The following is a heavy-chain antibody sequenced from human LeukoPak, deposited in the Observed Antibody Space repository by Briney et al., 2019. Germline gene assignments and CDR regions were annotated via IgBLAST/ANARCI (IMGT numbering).Heavy chain of an antibody. Sequence: SETLSLTCTVSGGSISSGTYYWRWIRQPAGKGLEWIGRMYPSGSSNYNPSLKSRVTISLDTSKNQFSLNLSSVTAADTAMYYCARGESSSSALYYYYYYMDVWGKGTTVTVSS. CDR2: MYPSGSS. CDR3: ARGESSSSALYYYYYYMDV. J-gene: IGHJ6*03. V-gene: IGHV4-61*02. CDR1: GGSISSGTYY. D-gene: IGHD6-6*01.